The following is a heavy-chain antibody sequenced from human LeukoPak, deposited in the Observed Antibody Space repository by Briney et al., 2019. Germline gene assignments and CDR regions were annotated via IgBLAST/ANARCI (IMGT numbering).Heavy chain of an antibody. CDR3: ASVVVTATLHYYYGMDV. J-gene: IGHJ6*02. Sequence: PSETLSLTCAVYGGSFSGYYWSWIRQPPGKGLEWIGEINHSGSTNYNPSLKSRVTISVDTSKNQFSLKLGSVTAADTAVYYCASVVVTATLHYYYGMDVWGQGTTVTVSS. CDR1: GGSFSGYY. V-gene: IGHV4-34*01. CDR2: INHSGST. D-gene: IGHD2-21*02.